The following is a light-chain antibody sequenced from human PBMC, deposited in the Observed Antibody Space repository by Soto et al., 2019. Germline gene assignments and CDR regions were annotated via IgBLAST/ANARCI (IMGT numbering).Light chain of an antibody. CDR3: QQRSNWTRT. CDR1: QSVSSKY. Sequence: EIVLTQSPGTLSLSPGERATLSCRASQSVSSKYLAWYQQKPGQAPRLIIYDASNRATGIPARFSGSGSGTDVTLTISSLEQEDGAVYYCQQRSNWTRTFCQGTKVDIK. CDR2: DAS. V-gene: IGKV3-11*01. J-gene: IGKJ1*01.